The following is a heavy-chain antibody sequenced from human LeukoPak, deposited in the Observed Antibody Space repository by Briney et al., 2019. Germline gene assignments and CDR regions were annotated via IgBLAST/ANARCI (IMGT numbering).Heavy chain of an antibody. Sequence: KASETLSLTCAVSGGSITQTNYWTCVRQPPGKGLEWIGEVNLQGGTNYNPSLLRRVAISVDTSANHVSLQMTSVTAADTAVYYCAREGGSYRPLDYSGQGTLVTVSS. CDR3: AREGGSYRPLDY. J-gene: IGHJ4*02. D-gene: IGHD3-16*02. V-gene: IGHV4-4*02. CDR1: GGSITQTNY. CDR2: VNLQGGT.